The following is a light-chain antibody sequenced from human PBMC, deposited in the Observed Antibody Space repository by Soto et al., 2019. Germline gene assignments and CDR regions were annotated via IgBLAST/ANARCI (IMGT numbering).Light chain of an antibody. CDR2: DVT. V-gene: IGLV2-11*01. CDR1: GNDVGAYNY. J-gene: IGLJ1*01. CDR3: CSYAGGYIYL. Sequence: QYALTQPRSVCGSPGQSVTISCTGTGNDVGAYNYVSWYQQNPGRPPKLMIYDVTKWPSGVPERFSGSKSGNTASLTISGLQAEDEADYFCCSYAGGYIYLFGTGTKLTVL.